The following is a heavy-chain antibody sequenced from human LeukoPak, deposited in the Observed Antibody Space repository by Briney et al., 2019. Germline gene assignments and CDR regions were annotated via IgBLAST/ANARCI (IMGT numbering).Heavy chain of an antibody. CDR1: GGTFSSYA. CDR3: ARDSNWGLEN. Sequence: VASVKVFCKASGGTFSSYAISWVRQAPGQGLEWMGRIIPILGIANYAQKFQGRVTITADKSTSTAYMELSSLRSEDTAVYYCARDSNWGLENWGQGTLVTVSS. V-gene: IGHV1-69*04. D-gene: IGHD7-27*01. J-gene: IGHJ4*02. CDR2: IIPILGIA.